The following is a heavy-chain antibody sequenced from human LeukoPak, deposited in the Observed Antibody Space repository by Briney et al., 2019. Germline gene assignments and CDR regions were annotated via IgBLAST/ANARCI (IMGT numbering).Heavy chain of an antibody. CDR2: INSDGSST. CDR3: ARDRASHFDF. CDR1: GFTFSSYW. J-gene: IGHJ4*02. V-gene: IGHV3-74*01. Sequence: PGGSRRLSCAASGFTFSSYWMHWVSQAPRKGLVWVSSINSDGSSTTYADSVKGRFTISRDNAKNTLYLQMNSLRAEDTAVYYCARDRASHFDFWGQGTLVPVSS. D-gene: IGHD2-2*01.